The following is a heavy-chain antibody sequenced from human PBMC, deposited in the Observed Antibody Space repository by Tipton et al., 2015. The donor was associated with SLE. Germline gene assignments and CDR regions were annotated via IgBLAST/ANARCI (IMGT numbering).Heavy chain of an antibody. CDR2: IYYSGST. D-gene: IGHD4-17*01. Sequence: LRLSCTVSGGSISSSSYYWGWIRQPPGKGLEWIGSIYYSGSTYYNPSLKSRVTISVDTSKNQFSLKLSSVTAADTAVYYCASLYGDYEAFDIWGQGTMVTVSS. CDR1: GGSISSSSYY. J-gene: IGHJ3*02. CDR3: ASLYGDYEAFDI. V-gene: IGHV4-39*07.